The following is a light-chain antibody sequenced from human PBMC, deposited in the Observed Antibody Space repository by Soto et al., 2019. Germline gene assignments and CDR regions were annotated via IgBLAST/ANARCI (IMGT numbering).Light chain of an antibody. CDR1: SAYSRYT. V-gene: IGLV4-69*01. CDR3: QTWGSGIPI. Sequence: QPVLTQSPSASASLGASVKLTCTLSSAYSRYTIAWHQQQPEKGPRYLMRLNSDGSHSKGDGIPDRFSGSGSGAERYLTISSLQSEDEADYYCQTWGSGIPIFGGGTKLTVL. CDR2: LNSDGSH. J-gene: IGLJ2*01.